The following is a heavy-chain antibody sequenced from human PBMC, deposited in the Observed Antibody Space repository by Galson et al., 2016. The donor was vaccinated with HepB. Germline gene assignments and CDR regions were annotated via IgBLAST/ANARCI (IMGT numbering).Heavy chain of an antibody. D-gene: IGHD6-13*01. Sequence: SVKVSCKASGGTFSRYAVSWVRQAPGQGLEWMGGINPFFGTPNYAQKFQGRVTITADESTSTAYMELSSLRSEDTAFYYCARLPAAGASNPFDYWGQGTLVTVSS. J-gene: IGHJ4*02. CDR2: INPFFGTP. CDR1: GGTFSRYA. V-gene: IGHV1-69*13. CDR3: ARLPAAGASNPFDY.